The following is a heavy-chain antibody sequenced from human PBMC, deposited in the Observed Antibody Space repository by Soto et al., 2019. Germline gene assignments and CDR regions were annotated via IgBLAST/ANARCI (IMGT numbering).Heavy chain of an antibody. CDR1: GFIFSTYS. D-gene: IGHD4-4*01. CDR3: AREGFSNYNNYYFDY. Sequence: EVQLVECGGGLVKPGGSLRLSCAASGFIFSTYSMNWVRQAPGKGLEWVSSISSRGSYKHYADSVKGRFTISRDNAKTSLYLQMNSLRAEDTAVYYCAREGFSNYNNYYFDYWGQGTLVTVSS. CDR2: ISSRGSYK. V-gene: IGHV3-21*01. J-gene: IGHJ4*02.